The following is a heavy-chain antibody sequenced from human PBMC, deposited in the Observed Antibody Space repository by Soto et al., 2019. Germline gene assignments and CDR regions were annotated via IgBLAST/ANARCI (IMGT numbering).Heavy chain of an antibody. CDR3: ARGIYSSSSFFDY. Sequence: TLSLTCAVFGESFSGYFWSWIRQPPGKGLEWIGEISHTGSTNYNPSLKSRVTISVDTSENQFSLKLSSVTAADTAVFYCARGIYSSSSFFDYWGQGTLVTVSS. CDR2: ISHTGST. CDR1: GESFSGYF. J-gene: IGHJ4*02. V-gene: IGHV4-34*01. D-gene: IGHD6-6*01.